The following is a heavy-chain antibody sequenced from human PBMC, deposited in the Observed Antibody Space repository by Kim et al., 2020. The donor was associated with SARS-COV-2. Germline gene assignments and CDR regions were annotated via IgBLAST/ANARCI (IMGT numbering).Heavy chain of an antibody. Sequence: SHNSNPSPKSRVTISVDTSKTPFSLKLSSVTAADTAVYYCARSGPPFYFDYWGQGTLVTVSS. D-gene: IGHD3-10*01. CDR3: ARSGPPFYFDY. J-gene: IGHJ4*02. CDR2: SH. V-gene: IGHV4-39*01.